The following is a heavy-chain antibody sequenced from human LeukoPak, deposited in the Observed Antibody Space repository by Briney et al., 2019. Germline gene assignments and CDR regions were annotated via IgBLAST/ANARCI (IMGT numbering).Heavy chain of an antibody. CDR2: ISSDDST. Sequence: GGSLRLSCAASGFTFSSYAMSWVRQAPGKGLEWVSVISSDDSTFYSDSVKGRFTISRDNSKNMFYLQMNSLRAEDTAVYYCARGVVVVVAATTEYYFDYWGQGTLVTVSS. J-gene: IGHJ4*02. CDR1: GFTFSSYA. CDR3: ARGVVVVVAATTEYYFDY. V-gene: IGHV3-53*01. D-gene: IGHD2-15*01.